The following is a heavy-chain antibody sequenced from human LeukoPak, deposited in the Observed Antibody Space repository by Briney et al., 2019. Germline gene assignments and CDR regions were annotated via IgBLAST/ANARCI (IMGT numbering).Heavy chain of an antibody. CDR3: ARCSGWAFKN. CDR2: IKQDGSEK. J-gene: IGHJ4*02. CDR1: GFTFSRYW. D-gene: IGHD6-19*01. Sequence: GGSLRLSCAASGFTFSRYWMTWVRQAPGQGLEWVANIKQDGSEKWYVDSVKGRFTISRDSAKNSLYLQMDSLRAEDTAIYYCARCSGWAFKNWGQGNLVTVSS. V-gene: IGHV3-7*01.